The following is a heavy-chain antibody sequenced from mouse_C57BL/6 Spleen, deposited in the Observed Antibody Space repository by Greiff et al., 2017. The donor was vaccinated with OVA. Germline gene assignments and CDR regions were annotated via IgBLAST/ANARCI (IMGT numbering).Heavy chain of an antibody. Sequence: EVKLVESGGGLVKPGGSLKLSCAASGFTFSSYAMSWVRQTPEKRLEWVATISAGGSYTYYPDNVKGRFTLSRDNAKNNRYLQKSHLQTVDTAMYYWARDRSYYYCDYWGQGTTLTVSS. D-gene: IGHD3-1*01. J-gene: IGHJ2*01. CDR2: ISAGGSYT. V-gene: IGHV5-4*01. CDR3: ARDRSYYYCDY. CDR1: GFTFSSYA.